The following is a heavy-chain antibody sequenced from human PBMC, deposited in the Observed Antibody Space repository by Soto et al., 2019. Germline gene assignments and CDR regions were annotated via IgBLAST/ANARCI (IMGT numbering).Heavy chain of an antibody. CDR1: GYSVCTYW. CDR3: ARHDRSGSTSGDHAFDI. J-gene: IGHJ3*02. D-gene: IGHD5-18*01. Sequence: GESLKISCKGSGYSVCTYWIGWFRQVPWKGLEWMGIVFPGGSDTIYSPSFQGQVTISADRSIHTAYLQWSSLKDSDTAMYYCARHDRSGSTSGDHAFDIWGQGTMVTVSS. CDR2: VFPGGSDT. V-gene: IGHV5-51*01.